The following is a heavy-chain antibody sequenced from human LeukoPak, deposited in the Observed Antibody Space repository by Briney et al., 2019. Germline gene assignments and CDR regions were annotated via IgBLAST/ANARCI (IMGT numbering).Heavy chain of an antibody. CDR2: ISHRGST. CDR1: GFTFSSYW. V-gene: IGHV4-38-2*01. Sequence: GSLRLSCAASGFTFSSYWMSWVRQAPGKGLEWVGSISHRGSTYYNPSLRSRITISLDRSKQKFSLKLTSVTAADTAVYFCARGAEYYAIWRGYAGYSDYWGQGISVTVSS. D-gene: IGHD3-3*01. J-gene: IGHJ4*02. CDR3: ARGAEYYAIWRGYAGYSDY.